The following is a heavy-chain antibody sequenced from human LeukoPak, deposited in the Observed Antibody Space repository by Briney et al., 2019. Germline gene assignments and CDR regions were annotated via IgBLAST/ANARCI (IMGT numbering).Heavy chain of an antibody. V-gene: IGHV4-39*07. D-gene: IGHD4/OR15-4a*01. Sequence: SETLSLTCTVSGVSISSSSYYWGWIRQPPGKGLEWIGSIYYSGSTYYNPSLKSRVTISVDTSKNQFSLKLSSVTAADTAVYYCARRPSNLVAFDIWGQGTVVTVSS. CDR2: IYYSGST. CDR1: GVSISSSSYY. J-gene: IGHJ3*02. CDR3: ARRPSNLVAFDI.